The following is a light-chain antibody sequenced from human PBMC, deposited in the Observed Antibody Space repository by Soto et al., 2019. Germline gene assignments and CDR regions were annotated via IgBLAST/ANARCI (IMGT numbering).Light chain of an antibody. CDR1: PSVTNS. CDR2: DAS. CDR3: QQRLNWPPC. Sequence: EIFLTQSPDPLSLSPGERATLTCRTSPSVTNSIAWYQQRPGQAPRLLTYDASNRATAVPARFRGSRSGTGFTLTISALEPADGGLYYCQQRLNWPPCFGQGTKVESK. V-gene: IGKV3-11*01. J-gene: IGKJ1*01.